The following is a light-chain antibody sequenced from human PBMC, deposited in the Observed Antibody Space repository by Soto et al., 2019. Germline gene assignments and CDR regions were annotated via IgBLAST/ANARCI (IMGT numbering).Light chain of an antibody. CDR2: EVS. CDR3: SSYSSSTTLL. Sequence: QSVLTQPASVSGSPGQSITISCTGTSSDIGAYNYVSWYQHHPGKAPKLVIYEVSNRPSGVSFRFSGSKSGSTASLTISGLQADDEADYYCSSYSSSTTLLFGGGTKLTVL. CDR1: SSDIGAYNY. J-gene: IGLJ2*01. V-gene: IGLV2-14*01.